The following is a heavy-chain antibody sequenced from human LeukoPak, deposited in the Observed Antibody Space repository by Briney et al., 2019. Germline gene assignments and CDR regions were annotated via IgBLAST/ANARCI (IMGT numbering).Heavy chain of an antibody. CDR3: AKDSLRYCSSTSCYADY. V-gene: IGHV3-23*01. J-gene: IGHJ4*02. CDR1: GFTFSSYA. Sequence: GGSLRLSCAVSGFTFSSYAMSWVRQAPGKGLEWVSAISGSGGSTYYADSVKGRFTISRDNSKNTLYLQMNSLRAEDTAVYYCAKDSLRYCSSTSCYADYWGQGTLVTVSS. D-gene: IGHD2-2*01. CDR2: ISGSGGST.